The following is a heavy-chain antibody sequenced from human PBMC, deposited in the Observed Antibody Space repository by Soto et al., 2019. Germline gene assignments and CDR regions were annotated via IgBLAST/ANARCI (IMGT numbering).Heavy chain of an antibody. V-gene: IGHV1-69*12. CDR2: IIPIFGTA. CDR3: ARDQIFGVVSDYYYGMDV. J-gene: IGHJ6*02. Sequence: QVQLVQSGAEVKKPGSSVKVSCKASGGTFSSYAISWVRQAPGQGLEWMGGIIPIFGTANYAQKFQGRVTITADESTSTAYMGLSSLRSEDTAVYYCARDQIFGVVSDYYYGMDVWGQGTTVTVSS. D-gene: IGHD3-3*01. CDR1: GGTFSSYA.